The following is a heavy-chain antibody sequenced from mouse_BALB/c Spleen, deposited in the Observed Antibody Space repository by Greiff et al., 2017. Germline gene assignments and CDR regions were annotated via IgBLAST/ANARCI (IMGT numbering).Heavy chain of an antibody. V-gene: IGHV1-7*01. CDR1: GYTFTSYW. Sequence: QVQLKQSGAELAKPGASVKMSCKASGYTFTSYWMHWVKQRPGQGLEWIGYINPSTGYTEYNQKFKDKATLTADKSSSTAYMQLSSLTSEDSAVYYCAREPSITTAKGFAYWGQGTLVTVSA. J-gene: IGHJ3*01. CDR2: INPSTGYT. D-gene: IGHD1-2*01. CDR3: AREPSITTAKGFAY.